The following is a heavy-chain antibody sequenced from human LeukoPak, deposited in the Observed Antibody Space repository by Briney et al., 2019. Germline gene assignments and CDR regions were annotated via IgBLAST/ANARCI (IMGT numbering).Heavy chain of an antibody. D-gene: IGHD3-22*01. CDR2: IVVGSGNT. V-gene: IGHV1-58*02. CDR1: GFTFTSSA. CDR3: AAGVYYYDSSGYYAYYYYYGMDV. J-gene: IGHJ6*02. Sequence: GASVKVSCKASGFTFTSSAMQCVQQARGQRLEWIGWIVVGSGNTNYAQKFQERVTITRDMSTSTAYMELGSLRSEDTAVYYCAAGVYYYDSSGYYAYYYYYGMDVWGQGTTVTVSS.